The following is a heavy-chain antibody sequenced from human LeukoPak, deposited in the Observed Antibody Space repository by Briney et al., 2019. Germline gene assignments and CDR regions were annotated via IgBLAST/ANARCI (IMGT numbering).Heavy chain of an antibody. J-gene: IGHJ3*02. CDR3: AREGAIRDDAFGI. CDR1: EGTFSSYA. D-gene: IGHD1-26*01. CDR2: IIPILGIA. V-gene: IGHV1-69*04. Sequence: SVKVSCKASEGTFSSYAISWVRQAPGQGLEWMGRIIPILGIANYAQKFQGRVTITADKSTSTAYMELSSLRSEDTAVYYCAREGAIRDDAFGIWGQGTMVTVSS.